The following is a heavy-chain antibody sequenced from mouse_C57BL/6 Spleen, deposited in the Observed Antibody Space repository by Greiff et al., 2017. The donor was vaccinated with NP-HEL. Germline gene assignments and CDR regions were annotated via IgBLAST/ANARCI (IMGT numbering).Heavy chain of an antibody. D-gene: IGHD1-1*01. Sequence: QVQLKQPGAELVKPGASVKMSCKASGYTFTSYWITWVKQRPGQGLEWIGDIYPGSGSTNYNEKFKSKATLTVDTSSSTAYMQLSSLTSEDSAVYYCARTTVVEYYYAMDYWGQGTSVTVSS. CDR2: IYPGSGST. J-gene: IGHJ4*01. CDR3: ARTTVVEYYYAMDY. CDR1: GYTFTSYW. V-gene: IGHV1-55*01.